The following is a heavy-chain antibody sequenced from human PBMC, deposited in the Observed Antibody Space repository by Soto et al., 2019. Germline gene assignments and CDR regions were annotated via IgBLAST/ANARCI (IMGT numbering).Heavy chain of an antibody. CDR2: ISSNGVGT. D-gene: IGHD6-6*01. CDR3: ARRARPDFYYMDV. J-gene: IGHJ6*03. CDR1: GFTLSGYA. Sequence: EVQLAESGGGLAQPGGSLRLSCAASGFTLSGYAMDWVRQAPGKGLEYVSGISSNGVGTYYANSVQGRFTISRDNSKNTVYLQMGSLRTEDMAVYYCARRARPDFYYMDVWGKGTPVTVSS. V-gene: IGHV3-64*01.